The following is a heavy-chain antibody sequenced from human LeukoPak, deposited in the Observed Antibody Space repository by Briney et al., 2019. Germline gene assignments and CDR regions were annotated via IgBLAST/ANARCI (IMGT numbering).Heavy chain of an antibody. Sequence: GGSLRLSCVASGFTFSDYWMSWVRQAPGKGLEWVANIKQDGSEKYYVDSVKGRFTISRDNAKNSLDLQMNSLRAEDTAVYYCARVGGGQPGDFDYWGQGTLVTVSS. J-gene: IGHJ4*02. CDR2: IKQDGSEK. V-gene: IGHV3-7*01. CDR1: GFTFSDYW. D-gene: IGHD1-14*01. CDR3: ARVGGGQPGDFDY.